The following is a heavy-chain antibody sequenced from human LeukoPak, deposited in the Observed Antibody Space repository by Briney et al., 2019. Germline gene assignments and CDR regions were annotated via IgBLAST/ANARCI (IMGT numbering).Heavy chain of an antibody. CDR3: ARDGFGTGSN. CDR2: IKQDGSEK. Sequence: GGSLRLSCAASGLTFSNYWMDWVRQAPGKGLEWVANIKQDGSEKNYVDSVKGRFIISRDNAKNSLYLQLSTLRADDTAVYYCARDGFGTGSNWGQGTLVTVSS. V-gene: IGHV3-7*03. J-gene: IGHJ4*02. CDR1: GLTFSNYW. D-gene: IGHD3-16*01.